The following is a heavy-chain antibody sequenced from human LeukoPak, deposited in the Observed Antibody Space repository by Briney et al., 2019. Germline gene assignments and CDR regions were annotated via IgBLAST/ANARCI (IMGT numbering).Heavy chain of an antibody. CDR2: IYYSGST. CDR1: GGSIRSNNYY. CDR3: AVGATHFDY. Sequence: SETLSLTCTVSGGSIRSNNYYWGWIRQPPGKGLEWIGSIYYSGSTYYNPSLKSRVTISVDTSKNQFSLKLSSVTAADTAVYYCAVGATHFDYWGQGTPVTVSS. V-gene: IGHV4-39*01. J-gene: IGHJ4*02. D-gene: IGHD1-26*01.